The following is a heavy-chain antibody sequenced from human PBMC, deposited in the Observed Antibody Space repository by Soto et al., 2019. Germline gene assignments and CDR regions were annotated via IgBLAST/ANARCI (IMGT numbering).Heavy chain of an antibody. V-gene: IGHV3-30-3*01. CDR2: ISFDGSNK. CDR3: AREVGTFYYHYGMDV. Sequence: QVQLVESGGGVVQPGRSLRLSCAASGFTFSSYNMEWVRQAPGKGLEWVTVISFDGSNKYYADSVQGRFTISRDNSKNTVYLEMNSLKPEDMAVYYCAREVGTFYYHYGMDVWGQGTTVTVAS. J-gene: IGHJ6*02. CDR1: GFTFSSYN. D-gene: IGHD2-21*02.